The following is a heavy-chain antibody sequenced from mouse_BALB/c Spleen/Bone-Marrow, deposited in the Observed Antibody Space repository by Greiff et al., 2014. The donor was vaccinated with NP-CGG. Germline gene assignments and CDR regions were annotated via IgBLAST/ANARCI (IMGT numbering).Heavy chain of an antibody. J-gene: IGHJ1*01. CDR1: GFNIKDIY. D-gene: IGHD2-4*01. CDR2: IDPANGNT. V-gene: IGHV14-3*02. Sequence: VQLKESGAELVKPGASVKLSCTASGFNIKDIYMHWVKQRPEQGLEWIGRIDPANGNTKYDPKFQGKATITADTSSNTAYLQLISLTSEDTAVYYCARYDYGWYFSVWGAGTTVTVSA. CDR3: ARYDYGWYFSV.